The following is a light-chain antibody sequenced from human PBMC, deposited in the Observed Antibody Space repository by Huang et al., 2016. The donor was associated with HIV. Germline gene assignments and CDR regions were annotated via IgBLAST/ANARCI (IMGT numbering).Light chain of an antibody. J-gene: IGKJ4*01. CDR2: DAA. V-gene: IGKV3-11*01. CDR3: QQRTNWGLI. CDR1: QSVSSY. Sequence: EIVLTQSPATLSLSPGERATLSCGASQSVSSYLAWYQHKPAQSPRLLIYDAANRATGIPARLSGSASGTDFTLTIGSLEPEDFAVYYCQQRTNWGLIVGGGTKVEIK.